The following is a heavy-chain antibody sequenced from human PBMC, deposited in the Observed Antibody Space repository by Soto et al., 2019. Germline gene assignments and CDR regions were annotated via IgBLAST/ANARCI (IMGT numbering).Heavy chain of an antibody. CDR2: IYYSGTT. V-gene: IGHV4-4*02. J-gene: IGHJ4*02. D-gene: IGHD2-15*01. CDR3: ARDQGYCSGGSCYVFDS. CDR1: GGSISSSNW. Sequence: ASETLSLTCAVSGGSISSSNWWSWVRQSPGKGLEWIGEIYYSGTTKYNPSLKSRVTISVDKSKNQFSLKIYSVTAADTAVYYCARDQGYCSGGSCYVFDSWGQGTLVTVSS.